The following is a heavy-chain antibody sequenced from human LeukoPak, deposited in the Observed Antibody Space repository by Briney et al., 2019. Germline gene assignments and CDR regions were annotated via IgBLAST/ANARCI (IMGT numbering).Heavy chain of an antibody. V-gene: IGHV3-72*01. Sequence: GGSLRLSCAASGFTFSDHYIDWVRQAPGKGLEWVGRSRDKGNSYTTAYAASVRGRFTISRDDSKNSLYLQMNSLKIEDTAVYYGTKLARAPRDFDYWGQGTLVTVSS. CDR3: TKLARAPRDFDY. D-gene: IGHD3-10*01. CDR2: SRDKGNSYTT. CDR1: GFTFSDHY. J-gene: IGHJ4*01.